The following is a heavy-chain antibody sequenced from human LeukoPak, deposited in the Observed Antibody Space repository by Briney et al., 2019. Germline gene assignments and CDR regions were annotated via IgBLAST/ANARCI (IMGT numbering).Heavy chain of an antibody. V-gene: IGHV4-38-2*02. CDR1: GYSISSGYH. J-gene: IGHJ4*02. Sequence: SETLSLTCTVSGYSISSGYHWGWIRQPPGKGLEWIGNIYRSGSTYYNPSLRSRVTISVDTSKNQFSLKLSSVTAADTDCGRVNWILEYWGQGTLVTVSS. CDR2: IYRSGST. CDR3: NWILEY. D-gene: IGHD1-1*01.